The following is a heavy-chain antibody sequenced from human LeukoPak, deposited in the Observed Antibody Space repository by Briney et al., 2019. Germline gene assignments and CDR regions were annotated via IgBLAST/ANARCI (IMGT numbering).Heavy chain of an antibody. Sequence: SETLSLTCAVYGGSFSGYYWSWIRQPPGKGLEWIGEINHSGSTNYNPSLKSRDTISVDTSKNQFSLKLSSVTAADTAVYYCARGRITIFGADNWFDPWGQGTLVTVSS. CDR2: INHSGST. CDR3: ARGRITIFGADNWFDP. V-gene: IGHV4-34*01. J-gene: IGHJ5*02. D-gene: IGHD3-3*01. CDR1: GGSFSGYY.